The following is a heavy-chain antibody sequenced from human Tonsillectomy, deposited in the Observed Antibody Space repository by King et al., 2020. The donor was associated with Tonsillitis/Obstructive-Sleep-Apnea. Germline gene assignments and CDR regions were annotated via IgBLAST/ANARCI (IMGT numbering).Heavy chain of an antibody. CDR1: GGSFSGYY. J-gene: IGHJ3*02. CDR3: EREGFHNGFDI. CDR2: IDHTGST. Sequence: VQLQQWGAGLLKPSETLSLNCAVYGGSFSGYYWSWIRQPPGKGLEWVGEIDHTGSTNYNPSLKRRVTTSVNTSKNQFSLKQNSVTVADTAVYYCEREGFHNGFDIWGQGTMVTVSS. D-gene: IGHD3-3*01. V-gene: IGHV4-34*01.